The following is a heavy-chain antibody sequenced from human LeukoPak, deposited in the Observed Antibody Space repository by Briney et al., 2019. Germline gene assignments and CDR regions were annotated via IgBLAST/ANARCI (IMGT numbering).Heavy chain of an antibody. D-gene: IGHD3-22*01. CDR3: ARVYHSYDSSGYYYVLFDP. J-gene: IGHJ5*02. Sequence: SETLSLTCAVYGGSFSGYYWSWIRQSPETGLEWIGSMHYSGSTYYNPSLNSRVTISVDTSKNQFSLKLTSVTAADTAVYYCARVYHSYDSSGYYYVLFDPWGQGTLVTVSS. CDR1: GGSFSGYY. V-gene: IGHV4-34*01. CDR2: MHYSGST.